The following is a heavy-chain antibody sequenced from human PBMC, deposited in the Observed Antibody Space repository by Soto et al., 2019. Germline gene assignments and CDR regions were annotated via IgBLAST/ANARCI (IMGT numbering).Heavy chain of an antibody. CDR2: IYYSGST. Sequence: SETLSLTCTVSGGSISSYYWSWIRQPPGKGLEWIGYIYYSGSTNYNPSLKSRVTISVDTSKNQFSLKLSSVTAADTAVYYCARHQDDILTGRIQYYFDYWGQGTLVTVSS. J-gene: IGHJ4*02. CDR3: ARHQDDILTGRIQYYFDY. V-gene: IGHV4-59*08. CDR1: GGSISSYY. D-gene: IGHD3-9*01.